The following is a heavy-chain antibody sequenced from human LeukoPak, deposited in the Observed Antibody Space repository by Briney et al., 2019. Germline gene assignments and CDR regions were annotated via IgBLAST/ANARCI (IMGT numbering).Heavy chain of an antibody. J-gene: IGHJ6*02. V-gene: IGHV3-20*01. CDR1: GFSFDDYG. CDR3: ARVPHYYGMDV. Sequence: GGSLRLSCAASGFSFDDYGMSWVRQAPGKGLEWVSGINWNGASTGYADSVKGRFTISRDNAKNSLYLQMNSLRAEDTALYHCARVPHYYGMDVWGQGTTVTVSS. CDR2: INWNGAST.